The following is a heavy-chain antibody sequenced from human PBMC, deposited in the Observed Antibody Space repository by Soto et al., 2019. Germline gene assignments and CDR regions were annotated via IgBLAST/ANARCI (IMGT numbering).Heavy chain of an antibody. J-gene: IGHJ1*01. D-gene: IGHD3-16*01. CDR1: GFTFSSYA. V-gene: IGHV3-23*01. CDR2: ISGSGGST. Sequence: GGSLRLSCAASGFTFSSYAMSWVRQAPGKGLEWVSAISGSGGSTYYADSVRGRFTISRDNSKNTLYPQMNSLRAEDTAVYYCAKDPTDYVWGSSGPAEYFQHWGQGTLVTVSS. CDR3: AKDPTDYVWGSSGPAEYFQH.